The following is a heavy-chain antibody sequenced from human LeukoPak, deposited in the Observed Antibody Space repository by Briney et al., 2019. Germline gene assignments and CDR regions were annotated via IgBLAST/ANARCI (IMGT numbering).Heavy chain of an antibody. V-gene: IGHV3-74*01. Sequence: PGGSLRLSCAASGFTFSSYWMHWVRQAPGKGLVWVSRINTDGSSTKYADSVKGRFTISRDNAKNTLYLQMNSLRAEDTAVYYCAAYYAFWSGYYLDYGGQGTLVTVSS. CDR3: AAYYAFWSGYYLDY. CDR1: GFTFSSYW. D-gene: IGHD3-3*01. CDR2: INTDGSST. J-gene: IGHJ4*02.